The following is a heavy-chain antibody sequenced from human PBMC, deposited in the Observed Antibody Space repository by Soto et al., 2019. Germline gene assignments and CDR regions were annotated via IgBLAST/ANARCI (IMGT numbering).Heavy chain of an antibody. CDR3: ARTGLQIVKSTSDYYGLDV. CDR2: IWHDGTNE. V-gene: IGHV3-33*01. D-gene: IGHD1-1*01. CDR1: GFTFNSFG. J-gene: IGHJ6*02. Sequence: QVQLVESGGGVVQPGTSLRLSCEASGFTFNSFGMHWIRQAPGKGLEWVAVIWHDGTNEYYVDSVQGRFTISRDNSKDTYYLQITTLGAEDTAVYYCARTGLQIVKSTSDYYGLDVWGQGTTVTVSS.